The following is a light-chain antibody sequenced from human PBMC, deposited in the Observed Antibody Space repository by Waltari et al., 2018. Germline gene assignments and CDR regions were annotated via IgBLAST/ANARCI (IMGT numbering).Light chain of an antibody. CDR2: EVT. J-gene: IGLJ3*02. CDR3: CSYTSSSTLV. V-gene: IGLV2-14*02. CDR1: SSDVGNYNL. Sequence: QSGLTQPASVSGSPGQSITLSCTGTSSDVGNYNLVSWYQQYPGKAPKLMVYEVTKRTSGVSDRFSGSKSGNTASLTIYGLQSEDEADYYCCSYTSSSTLVFGGGTKLTVL.